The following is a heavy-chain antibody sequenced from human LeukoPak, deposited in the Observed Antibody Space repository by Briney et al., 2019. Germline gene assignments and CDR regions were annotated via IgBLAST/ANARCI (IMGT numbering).Heavy chain of an antibody. CDR1: GFTFSRYW. J-gene: IGHJ3*02. CDR2: IKQDGSEK. V-gene: IGHV3-7*01. CDR3: ARNPISPGLGGI. Sequence: GGSLRLSCAASGFTFSRYWMSWVRQAPGKGLEWVANIKQDGSEKYYVDSVRGRFTISRDNAKNSLYLQMNSLRAEDTAVYYCARNPISPGLGGIWGQGTMVTVS. D-gene: IGHD3-9*01.